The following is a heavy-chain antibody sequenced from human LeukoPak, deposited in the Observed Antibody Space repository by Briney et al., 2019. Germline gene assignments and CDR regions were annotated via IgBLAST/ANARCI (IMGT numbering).Heavy chain of an antibody. CDR1: GFTFSNAW. J-gene: IGHJ4*02. D-gene: IGHD2-2*01. CDR2: IKSKTDGGTT. CDR3: TTDRCSSTSCRPTDY. V-gene: IGHV3-15*01. Sequence: GGSLRLSCAASGFTFSNAWMSWVRQAPGKGLNWVGRIKSKTDGGTTDYAAPVKGRFTISRDDSKNTLYLQMNSLKTEDTAVYYCTTDRCSSTSCRPTDYWGQGTLVTVSS.